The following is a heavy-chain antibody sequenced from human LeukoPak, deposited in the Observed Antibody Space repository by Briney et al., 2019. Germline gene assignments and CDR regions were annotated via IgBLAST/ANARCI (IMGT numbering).Heavy chain of an antibody. J-gene: IGHJ5*02. CDR1: GGSFSGYY. CDR2: INHSGST. CDR3: ARGKSGSSWTRWFDP. D-gene: IGHD6-13*01. V-gene: IGHV4-34*01. Sequence: SETLSLTCAVYGGSFSGYYWSWIRQPPGKGLEWIGEINHSGSTNYNPSLKSRVTISVDTSKNQFSLKLSSVTAADTAVYYCARGKSGSSWTRWFDPWGQGTLVTVSS.